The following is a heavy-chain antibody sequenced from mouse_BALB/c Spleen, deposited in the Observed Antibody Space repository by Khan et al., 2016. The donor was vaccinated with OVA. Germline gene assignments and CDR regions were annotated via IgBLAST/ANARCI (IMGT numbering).Heavy chain of an antibody. CDR2: ISSGGSYT. Sequence: EVQVVESGGDLVKPGGSLKLSCAASGFTFSTYGMSWVRQTPDKRLEWVAAISSGGSYTYYPDSVKGRFTISRDNAKNTLNLQMSSLKSEDTAMYYCTRLAYYYNSEGFAYWGQGTLVTVSA. V-gene: IGHV5-6*01. CDR1: GFTFSTYG. D-gene: IGHD1-1*01. CDR3: TRLAYYYNSEGFAY. J-gene: IGHJ3*01.